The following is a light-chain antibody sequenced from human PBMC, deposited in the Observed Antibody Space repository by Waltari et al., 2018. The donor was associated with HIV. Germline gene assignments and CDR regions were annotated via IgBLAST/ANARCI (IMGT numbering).Light chain of an antibody. CDR3: QQYNDWPIT. Sequence: EILMTQSPATLSVSPGERATLSCRASQTIRSNLAWYQQKPGQAPRLLLYDASTRATGIPARFSGSGSGTEFTLTITSLQSEDFAVYYCQQYNDWPITFGQGTRLEIK. J-gene: IGKJ5*01. V-gene: IGKV3-15*01. CDR2: DAS. CDR1: QTIRSN.